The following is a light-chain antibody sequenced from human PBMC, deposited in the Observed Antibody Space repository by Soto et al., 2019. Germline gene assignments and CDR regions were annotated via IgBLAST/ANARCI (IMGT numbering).Light chain of an antibody. CDR2: DVS. J-gene: IGLJ1*01. V-gene: IGLV2-14*01. CDR3: SSYTSSSTDV. Sequence: QSVLTQPPSVSGSPGQSITISCTGTSSDVGGYNYVSWYQQHPGKAPKLMIYDVSNRPSGVSNRFSGSKSGNTASLTISGLQAEDEADYYCSSYTSSSTDVFGTGTKLTVL. CDR1: SSDVGGYNY.